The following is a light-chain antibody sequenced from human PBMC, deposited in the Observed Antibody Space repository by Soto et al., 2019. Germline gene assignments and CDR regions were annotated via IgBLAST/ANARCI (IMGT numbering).Light chain of an antibody. Sequence: VVLTQSPATLSLSPGERATLSCRTSLSVSVYLAWYQQKPGQAPRLLIYDASNRATGIPARFSGSGSGTDFTLTISSLEPEDFAVYYCQQRSNWPPITFGQGTRLEI. V-gene: IGKV3-11*01. J-gene: IGKJ5*01. CDR3: QQRSNWPPIT. CDR2: DAS. CDR1: LSVSVY.